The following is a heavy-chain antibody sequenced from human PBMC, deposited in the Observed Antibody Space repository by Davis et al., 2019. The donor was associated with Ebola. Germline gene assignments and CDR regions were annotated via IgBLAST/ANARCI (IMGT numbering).Heavy chain of an antibody. CDR3: AKGYSYGKIDY. V-gene: IGHV3-23*01. J-gene: IGHJ4*02. Sequence: GESLKISCAASGFTFDNYAMHWVRQAPGKGLEWVSAISGSGGSTYYADSVKGRFTISRDNSKNTLYLQMNSLRAEDTAVYYCAKGYSYGKIDYWGQGTLVTVSS. CDR1: GFTFDNYA. D-gene: IGHD5-18*01. CDR2: ISGSGGST.